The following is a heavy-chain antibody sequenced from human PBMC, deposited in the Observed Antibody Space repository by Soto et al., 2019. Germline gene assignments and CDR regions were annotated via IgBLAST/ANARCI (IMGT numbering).Heavy chain of an antibody. CDR3: AKDRLGATPYYFDY. J-gene: IGHJ4*02. Sequence: EVQLLESGGGLVQPGGSLRLSCAASGFTFSSYAMSWVRQAPGKGLEWVSAISGSGGTTYYADSVKGRFTISRDNSKNTPYLQMNSLRAEDTALYYCAKDRLGATPYYFDYWGQGTLVTVSS. CDR1: GFTFSSYA. CDR2: ISGSGGTT. D-gene: IGHD1-26*01. V-gene: IGHV3-23*01.